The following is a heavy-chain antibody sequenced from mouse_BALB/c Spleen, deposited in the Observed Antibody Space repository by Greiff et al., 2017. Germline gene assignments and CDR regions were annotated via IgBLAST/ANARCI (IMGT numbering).Heavy chain of an antibody. CDR1: GFNIKDTY. D-gene: IGHD2-2*01. J-gene: IGHJ2*01. CDR2: IDPANGNT. Sequence: EVQGVESGAELVKPGASVKLSCTASGFNIKDTYMHWVKQRPEQGLEWIGRIDPANGNTKYDPKFQGKATITADTSSNTAYLQLSSLTSEDTAVYYCASVDLLWLRRDYWGQGTTLTVSS. CDR3: ASVDLLWLRRDY. V-gene: IGHV14-3*02.